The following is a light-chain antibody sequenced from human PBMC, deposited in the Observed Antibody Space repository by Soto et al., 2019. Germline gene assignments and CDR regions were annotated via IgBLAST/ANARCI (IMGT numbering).Light chain of an antibody. V-gene: IGKV4-1*01. Sequence: DIVMTQSPDALSVSLGERATINCKSSQTVFHTSYNKDFLAWYQQKAGQPPKLLFYWASTRESGVPARFSGGGSGTDFSRTISSLQPEDVAVYYCQQYYSSVTFGQGTKLEIK. CDR2: WAS. CDR1: QTVFHTSYNKDF. J-gene: IGKJ2*01. CDR3: QQYYSSVT.